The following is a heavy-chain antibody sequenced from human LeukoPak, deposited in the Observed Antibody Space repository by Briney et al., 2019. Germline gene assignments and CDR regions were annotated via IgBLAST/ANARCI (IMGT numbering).Heavy chain of an antibody. CDR3: ARHLTNAFDI. V-gene: IGHV4-59*08. J-gene: IGHJ3*02. CDR2: IYYSGST. CDR1: GGSISSYY. Sequence: SETLSLTCTVSGGSISSYYWSWIRQPPGKGLEWIGYIYYSGSTNYNPSLKSRVTISIDTSKNQFSLKLSSVTAADTAVYYCARHLTNAFDIWGQGTMVTVSS.